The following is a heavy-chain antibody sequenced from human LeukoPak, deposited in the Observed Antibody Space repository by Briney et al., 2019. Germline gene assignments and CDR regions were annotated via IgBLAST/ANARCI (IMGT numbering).Heavy chain of an antibody. CDR3: ARAGYSYGYEGGEFDP. D-gene: IGHD5-18*01. Sequence: PGGSLRLSCAASGFTFDDYAMHWVRQAPGKGLEWVSYISSSGSTIYYADSVKGRFTISRDNAKNSLYLQMNSLRAEDTAVYYCARAGYSYGYEGGEFDPWGQGTLVTVSS. CDR1: GFTFDDYA. CDR2: ISSSGSTI. V-gene: IGHV3-11*01. J-gene: IGHJ5*02.